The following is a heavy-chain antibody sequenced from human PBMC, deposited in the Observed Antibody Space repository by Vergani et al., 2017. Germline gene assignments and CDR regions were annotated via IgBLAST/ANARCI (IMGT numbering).Heavy chain of an antibody. CDR3: ARRDATYYYDSSGYYWAPVDY. CDR1: GGSISSSSYY. Sequence: QLQLQESGPGLVKPSETLSLTCTVSGGSISSSSYYWGWIRQPPGKGLEWIGSIYYSGSTYYNPSLKSRVTISVDTSKNQFSLKLSSVTAAETAVYYCARRDATYYYDSSGYYWAPVDYWGQGTLVTVSS. CDR2: IYYSGST. V-gene: IGHV4-39*01. J-gene: IGHJ4*02. D-gene: IGHD3-22*01.